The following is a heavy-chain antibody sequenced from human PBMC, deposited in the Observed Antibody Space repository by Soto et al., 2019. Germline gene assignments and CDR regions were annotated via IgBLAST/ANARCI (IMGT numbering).Heavy chain of an antibody. D-gene: IGHD3-22*01. V-gene: IGHV1-69*01. Sequence: QVQLVQSGAEVKKPGSSVKVSCKASGGTFSRYAINWVRQAPGQGLEWMGGVIPIFRTSNYAQKFQGRVAITADESTSTAYMELSSLRSEDTAVYFCASTYRTYDSSGYYHPEYFQHWGQGTLVTVSS. J-gene: IGHJ1*01. CDR2: VIPIFRTS. CDR1: GGTFSRYA. CDR3: ASTYRTYDSSGYYHPEYFQH.